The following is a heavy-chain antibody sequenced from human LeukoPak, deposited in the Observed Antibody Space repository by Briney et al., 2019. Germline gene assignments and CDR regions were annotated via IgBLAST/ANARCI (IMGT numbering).Heavy chain of an antibody. CDR2: ITSSSSYI. CDR3: ARHVVAVGFDY. CDR1: GFTFTTYD. Sequence: IPGGSLRLSCAASGFTFTTYDMHWVRQAPGKGLEWVSSITSSSSYIYYADSVKGRFTISRDNAKNSLYLQMNSLRVEDTAVYYCARHVVAVGFDYWGQGTLVTVSS. V-gene: IGHV3-21*01. D-gene: IGHD3-22*01. J-gene: IGHJ4*02.